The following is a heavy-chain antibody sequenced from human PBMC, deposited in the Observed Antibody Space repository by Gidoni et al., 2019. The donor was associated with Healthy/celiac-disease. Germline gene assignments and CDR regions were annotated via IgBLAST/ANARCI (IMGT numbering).Heavy chain of an antibody. J-gene: IGHJ4*02. Sequence: QVQLVESGGGVVQPGRSLRLPCAASGFTFSSYGMHWVRQAPGKGLEWVAVISYDGSNKYYADSVKGRFTISRDNSKNTLYLQMNSLRAEDTSVYYCAIGSGPIPYWGQGTLVTVSS. CDR3: AIGSGPIPY. CDR2: ISYDGSNK. V-gene: IGHV3-30*03. CDR1: GFTFSSYG. D-gene: IGHD2-21*01.